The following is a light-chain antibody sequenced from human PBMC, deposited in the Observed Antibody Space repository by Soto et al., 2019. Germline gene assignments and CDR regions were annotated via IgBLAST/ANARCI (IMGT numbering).Light chain of an antibody. CDR1: SSDVGGHNY. V-gene: IGLV2-8*01. Sequence: QSVLTQPPSASGSPGQSVTISCTGTSSDVGGHNYVSWYQQYPGRAPKLMIYEVTKRPSGVTDRFSGSKSGNTASLTVSGLHAEDEADYYCSSYAASNNFYFVFGGGTKLTVL. J-gene: IGLJ3*02. CDR2: EVT. CDR3: SSYAASNNFYFV.